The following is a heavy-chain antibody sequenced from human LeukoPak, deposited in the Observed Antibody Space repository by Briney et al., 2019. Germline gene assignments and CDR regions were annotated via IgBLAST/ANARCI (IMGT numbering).Heavy chain of an antibody. CDR1: GGSISSSIYY. CDR2: VFYNGAT. CDR3: ARESRILLERLSIDY. J-gene: IGHJ4*02. D-gene: IGHD1-1*01. Sequence: SETLFLTCIVSGGSISSSIYYWAWVRQPPGKGLEWIGTVFYNGATQYSPSLRSRVTISIDTSTNQFSLKLTSVTAADTALYYCARESRILLERLSIDYWGQGTLVTVSS. V-gene: IGHV4-39*07.